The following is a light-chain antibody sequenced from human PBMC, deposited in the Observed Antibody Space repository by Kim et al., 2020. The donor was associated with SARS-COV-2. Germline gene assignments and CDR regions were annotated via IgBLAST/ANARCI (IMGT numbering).Light chain of an antibody. J-gene: IGKJ4*01. CDR2: GAS. V-gene: IGKV1-39*01. CDR3: QQSFSTPWLS. CDR1: QSIGTR. Sequence: IQMTQSPSSLAASVGDRITIACRASQSIGTRLNWYHQRPGKAPKLLIYGASSLQSGVPSRFSGAGSGTDFTLTISSLQPEDFATYYCQQSFSTPWLSFGGGTKVDIK.